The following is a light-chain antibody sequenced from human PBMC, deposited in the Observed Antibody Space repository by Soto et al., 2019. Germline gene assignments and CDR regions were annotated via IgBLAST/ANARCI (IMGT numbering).Light chain of an antibody. CDR3: QQYSHWPLT. CDR2: GAS. Sequence: EIVMTQSPGTLSVSPGERATLSCRASQGVSSLLAWYQQRPAQAPRLLIYGASTRATGVPARFSGSGSGTEFTLTISSLQSEEYAGYYCQQYSHWPLTFGGGTKVDIK. CDR1: QGVSSL. J-gene: IGKJ4*01. V-gene: IGKV3-15*01.